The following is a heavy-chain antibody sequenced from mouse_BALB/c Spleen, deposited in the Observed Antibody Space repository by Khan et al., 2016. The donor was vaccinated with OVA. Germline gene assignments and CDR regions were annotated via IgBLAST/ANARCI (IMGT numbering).Heavy chain of an antibody. CDR1: GYSVTSDYA. Sequence: EVQLQESGPGLVKPSQSLSLTCTVTGYSVTSDYAWNWIRQFPGNKLEWMGYINYSGSTSYTPSLKSRLSITRDTAKNQFFLQLSSVTTEDTATYYGARGRAYWGQGTLVTVSA. CDR3: ARGRAY. D-gene: IGHD3-3*01. V-gene: IGHV3-2*02. CDR2: INYSGST. J-gene: IGHJ3*01.